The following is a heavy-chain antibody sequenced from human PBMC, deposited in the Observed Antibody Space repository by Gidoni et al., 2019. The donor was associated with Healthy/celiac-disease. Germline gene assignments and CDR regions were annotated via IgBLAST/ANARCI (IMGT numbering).Heavy chain of an antibody. V-gene: IGHV4-39*01. Sequence: QLQLQESGPGLVKPSETLSLTCTVSGGSISSSSYYWGWIRQPPGKGLEWIGSIYSSGSTYYNPSLKSRVTISVDTSKNQFSLKLSSVTAADTAVYYCARFTYYYDPFDYWGQGTLVTVSS. J-gene: IGHJ4*02. D-gene: IGHD3-22*01. CDR3: ARFTYYYDPFDY. CDR1: GGSISSSSYY. CDR2: IYSSGST.